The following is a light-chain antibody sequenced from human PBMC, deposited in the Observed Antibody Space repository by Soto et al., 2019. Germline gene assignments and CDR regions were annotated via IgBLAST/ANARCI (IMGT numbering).Light chain of an antibody. CDR3: SSYVGNNNLV. Sequence: QSALTQPPSASGSPGQSVTISCTGTFNDDGGYNYVSWYQQHPGKAPKVIIYEVYKRPSGVPDRFSGSKSGKTASLTVSGLQADDEADYYCSSYVGNNNLVFGGGTKLTVL. J-gene: IGLJ3*02. CDR2: EVY. V-gene: IGLV2-8*01. CDR1: FNDDGGYNY.